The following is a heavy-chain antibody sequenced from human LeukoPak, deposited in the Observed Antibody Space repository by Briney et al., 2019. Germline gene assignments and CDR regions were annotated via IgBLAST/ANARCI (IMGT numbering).Heavy chain of an antibody. CDR3: ARGGLTMVRGVIIDNWFDP. J-gene: IGHJ5*02. Sequence: SQTLSLTCTISGGSISIGGYYWSWIRQHPGKALEWIGYIYYSGSTYYNPSLKSRVTMSVDTSKNQFSLKLSSVTAADTAVYYCARGGLTMVRGVIIDNWFDPWGQGTLVTVSS. V-gene: IGHV4-31*03. CDR2: IYYSGST. CDR1: GGSISIGGYY. D-gene: IGHD3-10*01.